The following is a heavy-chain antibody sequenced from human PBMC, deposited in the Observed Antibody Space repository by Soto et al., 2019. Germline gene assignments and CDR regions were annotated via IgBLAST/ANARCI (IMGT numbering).Heavy chain of an antibody. CDR1: GYTFTGYY. Sequence: ASVKVSCKASGYTFTGYYIHWVRQAPGQGLEWMGWTNPSNGGTNYAQKFQGRVTMTRDTSLSIGYMELTTLRSDDTAVFYCAREVGGGRQYYFDSWGLGTLVTVSS. CDR2: TNPSNGGT. CDR3: AREVGGGRQYYFDS. V-gene: IGHV1-2*02. J-gene: IGHJ4*02. D-gene: IGHD3-16*01.